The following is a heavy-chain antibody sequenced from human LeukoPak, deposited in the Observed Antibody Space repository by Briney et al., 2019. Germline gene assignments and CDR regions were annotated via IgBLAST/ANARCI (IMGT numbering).Heavy chain of an antibody. D-gene: IGHD2-15*01. Sequence: SETLSLTCTVSGGSVSSSSYYWSWIRQPPGKGLEWIGYIYYSGSTNYNPSLKSRVTISVDTSKNQFSLKLSSVTAADTAVYYCARWWSTTQFDYWGQGTLVTVSS. J-gene: IGHJ4*02. CDR1: GGSVSSSSYY. CDR3: ARWWSTTQFDY. V-gene: IGHV4-61*01. CDR2: IYYSGST.